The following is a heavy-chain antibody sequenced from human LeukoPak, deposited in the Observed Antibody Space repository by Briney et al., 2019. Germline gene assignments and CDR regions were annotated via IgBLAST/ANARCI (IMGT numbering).Heavy chain of an antibody. V-gene: IGHV1-2*02. CDR3: ARAVMVRGVMSTYGMDV. J-gene: IGHJ6*02. CDR1: GYTFTGYY. D-gene: IGHD3-10*01. CDR2: INPNSGDT. Sequence: ASVKVSCKASGYTFTGYYLHWGRQAPGQGLEWMGCINPNSGDTNYAQKFQGRVTMTRDTSISTAYMELDRLRSDDTAVYYCARAVMVRGVMSTYGMDVWGQGTTVTVSS.